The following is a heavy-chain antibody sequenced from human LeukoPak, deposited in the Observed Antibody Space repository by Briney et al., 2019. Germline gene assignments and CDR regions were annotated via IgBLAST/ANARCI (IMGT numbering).Heavy chain of an antibody. Sequence: GGSLRLSCAASGFTVSSNYMSWVRQAPGKGLEWVSVIYSGGSTYYADSEKGRFTISRDNSKNTLYLQMNILRAEDTAVYYCASEKTGYNSALDGMDVWGQGTTVTVSS. CDR1: GFTVSSNY. V-gene: IGHV3-66*01. CDR3: ASEKTGYNSALDGMDV. J-gene: IGHJ6*02. D-gene: IGHD6-19*01. CDR2: IYSGGST.